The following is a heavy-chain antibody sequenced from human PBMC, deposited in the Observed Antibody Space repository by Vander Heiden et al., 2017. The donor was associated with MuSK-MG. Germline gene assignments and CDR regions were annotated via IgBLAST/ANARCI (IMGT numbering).Heavy chain of an antibody. D-gene: IGHD3-10*01. V-gene: IGHV3-30*02. CDR1: GFPFSTFG. J-gene: IGHJ6*03. Sequence: QVQLVESGGGVVHPGGFLRLSCAASGFPFSTFGMHWVRQSAGRGLEWLGFIRYDGGIQEYAASVKGRFTISRDNSKNMLFLEMNSLRAEDTAVYYCAKILTSSTPYYFFYMDVWGPGTTVTVSS. CDR2: IRYDGGIQ. CDR3: AKILTSSTPYYFFYMDV.